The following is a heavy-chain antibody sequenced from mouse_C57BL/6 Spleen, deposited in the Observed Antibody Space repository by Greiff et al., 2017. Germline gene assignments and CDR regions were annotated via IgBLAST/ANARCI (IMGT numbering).Heavy chain of an antibody. CDR2: ISSGGDYI. V-gene: IGHV5-9-1*02. J-gene: IGHJ4*01. CDR3: TRGGVTTYYAMDY. CDR1: GFTFSSYA. D-gene: IGHD2-5*01. Sequence: EVHLVESGEGLVKPGGSLKLSCAASGFTFSSYAMSWVRQTPEKRLEWVAYISSGGDYIYYADTVKGRITISRDNSRNTLYLQRSSLKSEDTAMYYCTRGGVTTYYAMDYWGQGTSVTVSS.